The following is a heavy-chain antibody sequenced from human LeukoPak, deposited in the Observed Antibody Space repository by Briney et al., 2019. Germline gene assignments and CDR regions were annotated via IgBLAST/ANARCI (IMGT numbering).Heavy chain of an antibody. CDR1: GYTFTSYA. V-gene: IGHV7-4-1*02. Sequence: ASVKVSCKASGYTFTSYAMNWVRQAPGQGLECMGWINTNTGNPTYAQGFTGRFVFSLDTSVSTAYLQISSLKAEDTAVYYCARARRLSVAAYTPHYYYYYYMDVWGKGTTVTVSS. CDR3: ARARRLSVAAYTPHYYYYYYMDV. J-gene: IGHJ6*03. D-gene: IGHD6-19*01. CDR2: INTNTGNP.